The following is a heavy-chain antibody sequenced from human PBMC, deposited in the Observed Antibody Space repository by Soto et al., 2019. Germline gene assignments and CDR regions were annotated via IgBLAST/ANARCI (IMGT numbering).Heavy chain of an antibody. CDR3: MSWGTPNY. V-gene: IGHV3-7*03. D-gene: IGHD3-16*01. Sequence: EVHLVESGGGLVQPGGPLRLSCAGSGPTLSHFWVHWGRQYPGGGAAWVANMGPDTSGGRCVDSPEGRFTFSRDNDKNILYLHMNNLRVDDTAVDYCMSWGTPNYWGRGIPVTVSS. J-gene: IGHJ4*02. CDR2: MGPDTSGG. CDR1: GPTLSHFW.